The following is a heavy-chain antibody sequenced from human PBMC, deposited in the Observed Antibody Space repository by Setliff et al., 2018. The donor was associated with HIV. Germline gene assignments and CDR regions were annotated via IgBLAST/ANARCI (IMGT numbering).Heavy chain of an antibody. V-gene: IGHV2-5*02. J-gene: IGHJ4*02. Sequence: PPGKALEWLALIYWDDDKRYSPSLKSRVTITKDTSKNQVVLTMSNMDPVDTATYFCAHYYDSSGFYNYFDYWGQGTQVTVSS. CDR2: IYWDDDK. CDR3: AHYYDSSGFYNYFDY. D-gene: IGHD3-22*01.